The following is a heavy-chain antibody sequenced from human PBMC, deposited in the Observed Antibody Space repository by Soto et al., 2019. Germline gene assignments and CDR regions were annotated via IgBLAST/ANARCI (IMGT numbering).Heavy chain of an antibody. CDR2: ISGSGGST. D-gene: IGHD2-2*01. CDR3: AKDPSDIVVVPAADYGDYTGY. Sequence: EVQLLESGGGLVQPGGSLRLSCAASGFTFSSYAMSWVRQAPGKGLEWVSGISGSGGSTYYADSVKGRFTISRDNSKNTQYLQMNSLRAEDTAVYYCAKDPSDIVVVPAADYGDYTGYWGQGTLVTVSS. CDR1: GFTFSSYA. V-gene: IGHV3-23*01. J-gene: IGHJ4*02.